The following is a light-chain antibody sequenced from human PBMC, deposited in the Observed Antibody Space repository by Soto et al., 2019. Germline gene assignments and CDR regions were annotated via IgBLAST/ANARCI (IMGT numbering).Light chain of an antibody. CDR1: TSDVGGYDF. CDR3: CSYAVTVV. V-gene: IGLV2-11*01. CDR2: DVT. Sequence: QSALTQPRSVSGSPGQSVSISCTGTTSDVGGYDFVSWYQQYPGKAPKLMIYDVTKRPSGVPDRFAGSKSGNTASLTISGLRAEDEADYYCCSYAVTVVFGGGTKPTVL. J-gene: IGLJ2*01.